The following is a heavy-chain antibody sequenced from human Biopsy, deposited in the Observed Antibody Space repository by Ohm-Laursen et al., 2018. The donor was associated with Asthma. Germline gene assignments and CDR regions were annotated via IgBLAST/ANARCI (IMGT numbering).Heavy chain of an antibody. Sequence: SLRLSCAASGFAGSRDHMFWVRQAPGKGLEWVSVIYSGGTSHTADSVRGRFTISRDYSKNTLHLQMHSLRVEDTAVDYCARGDSSGWSHYYFDYWGQGTLVTVSS. CDR1: GFAGSRDH. CDR3: ARGDSSGWSHYYFDY. V-gene: IGHV3-53*01. D-gene: IGHD6-19*01. J-gene: IGHJ4*02. CDR2: IYSGGTS.